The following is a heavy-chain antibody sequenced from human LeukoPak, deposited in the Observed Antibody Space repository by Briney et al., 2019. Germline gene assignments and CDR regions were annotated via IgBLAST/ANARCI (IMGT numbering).Heavy chain of an antibody. CDR1: GYTFTGYY. CDR2: INPNSGGT. D-gene: IGHD6-19*01. Sequence: ASVKVPCKASGYTFTGYYMHWVRQAPGQGLEWMGWINPNSGGTNYAQKFQGWVTMTRDTSISTAYMELSRLRSDDTAVYYCALNTYSSGWRANWFDPWGQGTLVTVSS. V-gene: IGHV1-2*04. J-gene: IGHJ5*02. CDR3: ALNTYSSGWRANWFDP.